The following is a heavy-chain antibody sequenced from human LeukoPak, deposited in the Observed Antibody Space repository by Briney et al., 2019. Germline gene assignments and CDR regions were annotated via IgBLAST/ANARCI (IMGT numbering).Heavy chain of an antibody. D-gene: IGHD7-27*01. V-gene: IGHV4-31*03. CDR2: IYYSGST. J-gene: IGHJ4*02. CDR3: ARDLSNWGFDY. CDR1: GDSISSGGYY. Sequence: SETLSLTCTVSGDSISSGGYYWSWIRQYPGKGLEWIGYIYYSGSTYYNPSLKSRVTISLDTSKNQFSLKLSSVTAADTAVYYCARDLSNWGFDYWGQGTLVTVSS.